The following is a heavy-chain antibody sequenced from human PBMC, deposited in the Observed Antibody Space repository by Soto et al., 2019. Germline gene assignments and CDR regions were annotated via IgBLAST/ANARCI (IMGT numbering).Heavy chain of an antibody. V-gene: IGHV1-18*01. CDR2: ISAYNGNT. J-gene: IGHJ5*02. D-gene: IGHD3-10*01. Sequence: GASVKVSCKASGYTFTSYGISWVRQAPGQGLEWMGWISAYNGNTNYAQKLQGRVTMTTDTSTSTAYMELRSLRSDDTAVYYCARAVPDITRSGSNWFDPWGQGTLVTVSS. CDR3: ARAVPDITRSGSNWFDP. CDR1: GYTFTSYG.